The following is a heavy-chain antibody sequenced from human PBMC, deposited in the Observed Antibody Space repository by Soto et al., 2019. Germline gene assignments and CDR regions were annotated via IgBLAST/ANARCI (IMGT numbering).Heavy chain of an antibody. D-gene: IGHD6-13*01. CDR1: GYTFSNFW. Sequence: PGESLKISCQCSGYTFSNFWIAWVRQLPGKGLEWMGIIYPGDYETRYSPSFHGKVTISADRSIGTAYLQWSSLEASDSAFYFCARSPRSSPYFDYWGQGXLVTVSS. J-gene: IGHJ4*02. V-gene: IGHV5-51*01. CDR2: IYPGDYET. CDR3: ARSPRSSPYFDY.